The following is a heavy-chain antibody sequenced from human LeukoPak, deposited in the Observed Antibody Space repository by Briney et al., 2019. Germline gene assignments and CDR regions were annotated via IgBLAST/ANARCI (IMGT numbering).Heavy chain of an antibody. CDR2: ISSSGSTI. Sequence: GGSLRLSCAASELTLSNYCMTWVRQGPGKGLEWVSYISSSGSTIYYADSVKGRFTISRDNAKKSLYLQMDSLRAEDTALYYCAKSRNFYFYFMEVSGRGTKVTISS. CDR3: AKSRNFYFYFMEV. J-gene: IGHJ6*03. V-gene: IGHV3-48*04. CDR1: ELTLSNYC.